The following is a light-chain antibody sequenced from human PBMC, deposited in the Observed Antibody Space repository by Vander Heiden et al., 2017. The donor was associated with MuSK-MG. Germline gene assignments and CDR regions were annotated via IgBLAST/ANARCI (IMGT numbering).Light chain of an antibody. CDR3: QQDYTSPWT. J-gene: IGKJ1*01. V-gene: IGKV4-1*01. CDR1: QSLLYSSNNKNY. Sequence: IVITQPPDSLTVSLGERATIDCKSSQSLLYSSNNKNYLVWYQQKPGQPPKLLISWASTRESGVPDRFSGSGSETDFTLTINSLQAEDVGVYYCQQDYTSPWTFGQGTRVEIK. CDR2: WAS.